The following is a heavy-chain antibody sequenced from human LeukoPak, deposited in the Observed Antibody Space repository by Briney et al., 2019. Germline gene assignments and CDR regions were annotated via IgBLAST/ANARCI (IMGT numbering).Heavy chain of an antibody. J-gene: IGHJ5*02. CDR2: IYTSGSA. D-gene: IGHD6-13*01. CDR3: ARGNLGIAAAGTLRYYP. V-gene: IGHV4-61*02. CDR1: GGSINSGSYY. Sequence: SETLSLTCTVSGGSINSGSYYWSWIRQPAGRGLERIGRIYTSGSANCNPSVKSRVTISVDTSKNQFSMKLRSVTAADTGVYYCARGNLGIAAAGTLRYYPWGEGTVVTVSS.